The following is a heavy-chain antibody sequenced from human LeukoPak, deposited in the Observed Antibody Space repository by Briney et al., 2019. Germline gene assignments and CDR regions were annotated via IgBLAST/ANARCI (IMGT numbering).Heavy chain of an antibody. J-gene: IGHJ4*02. Sequence: SETLSLTCTVSGGSISGSYWSWLRQPAGKGLEWIGRNSSSGSANYNPSLKSRVTMSIDTSKNQFSLKLSTVTAADTAVYYCAKGPSGSYGFDYWGPGTQVTVSS. CDR2: NSSSGSA. CDR1: GGSISGSY. D-gene: IGHD6-19*01. CDR3: AKGPSGSYGFDY. V-gene: IGHV4-4*07.